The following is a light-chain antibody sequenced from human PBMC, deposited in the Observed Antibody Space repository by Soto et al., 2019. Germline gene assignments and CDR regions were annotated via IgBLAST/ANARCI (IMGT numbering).Light chain of an antibody. Sequence: QSVRTQPPSVSGAPGQRVTISCTGRSSNIGAGYDVHWYQHLPRTAPKLLIYGNNNRHSGVPARFSSSKSGTSASLAITGLQAEDEADYYCHSYDSSLSSSVFGCGTQLTVL. J-gene: IGLJ2*01. CDR3: HSYDSSLSSSV. CDR2: GNN. CDR1: SSNIGAGYD. V-gene: IGLV1-40*01.